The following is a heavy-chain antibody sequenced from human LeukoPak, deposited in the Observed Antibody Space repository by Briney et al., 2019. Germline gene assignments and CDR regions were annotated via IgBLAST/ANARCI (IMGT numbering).Heavy chain of an antibody. Sequence: SGGSLRLSCAASGFTFSNAWMSWVRQAPGKGREWVGRIKSKTDGGTTDYAAPVKGRFTISRDDSKNTLYLQMNSLKTEDTAVYYCTTEILWFGELGWFDPWGQGTLVTVSS. V-gene: IGHV3-15*01. CDR2: IKSKTDGGTT. CDR3: TTEILWFGELGWFDP. D-gene: IGHD3-10*01. CDR1: GFTFSNAW. J-gene: IGHJ5*02.